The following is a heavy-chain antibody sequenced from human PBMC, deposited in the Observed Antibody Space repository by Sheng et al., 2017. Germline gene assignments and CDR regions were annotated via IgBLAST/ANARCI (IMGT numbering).Heavy chain of an antibody. CDR1: GFIFSESA. Sequence: EVQLVESGGGLVQPGGFLRLSCVSSGFIFSESAMSWVRQAPGKGLEWVSVISAGSENTYDADSVKGRFTISRDNFKNTLYLQMNSLRVEDTAIYYCAKDRAPLAYWGQGTLVTVSS. J-gene: IGHJ4*02. CDR3: AKDRAPLAY. V-gene: IGHV3-23*04. CDR2: ISAGSENT.